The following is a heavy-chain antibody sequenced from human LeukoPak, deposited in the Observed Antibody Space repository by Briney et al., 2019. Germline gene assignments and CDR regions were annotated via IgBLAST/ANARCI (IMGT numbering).Heavy chain of an antibody. CDR1: GGSISSGGYY. J-gene: IGHJ4*02. D-gene: IGHD6-13*01. V-gene: IGHV4-31*03. CDR3: ARWYEGVNFDY. Sequence: SETLSLTCTVSGGSISSGGYYWSWIRQHPGKGLEWIGYIYYSGSTYYNPFLKSRVTISVDTSKNQFSLKLSSVTAADTAVYYCARWYEGVNFDYWGQGTLVTVSS. CDR2: IYYSGST.